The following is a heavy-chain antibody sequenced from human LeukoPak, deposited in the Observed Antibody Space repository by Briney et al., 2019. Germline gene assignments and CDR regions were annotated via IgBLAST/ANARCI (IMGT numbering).Heavy chain of an antibody. CDR2: ISSSSSYI. Sequence: GGSLRLSCATSGFTLSVYWMNWVRQAPGKGLEWVSSISSSSSYIYYADSVKGRFTISRDNAKNSLYLQMNSLRAEDTAVYYCARVGYCSSTSCYLRISDAFDIWGQGTMVTVSS. CDR3: ARVGYCSSTSCYLRISDAFDI. CDR1: GFTLSVYW. J-gene: IGHJ3*02. D-gene: IGHD2-2*01. V-gene: IGHV3-21*01.